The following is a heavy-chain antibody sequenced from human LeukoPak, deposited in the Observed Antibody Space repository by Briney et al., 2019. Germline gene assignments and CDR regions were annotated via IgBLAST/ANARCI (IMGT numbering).Heavy chain of an antibody. V-gene: IGHV3-21*01. CDR2: ISGRGTYI. CDR1: GFVFSTYD. J-gene: IGHJ4*02. Sequence: GGSLRLSCAASGFVFSTYDMNWVRQAPGKGLEWVSSISGRGTYIYYADLVKGRFTISRDNAKNSLSLHMDSLRVEDTAVYYCASLTVTNNPPYDYWGQGTLVTVSS. CDR3: ASLTVTNNPPYDY. D-gene: IGHD4-11*01.